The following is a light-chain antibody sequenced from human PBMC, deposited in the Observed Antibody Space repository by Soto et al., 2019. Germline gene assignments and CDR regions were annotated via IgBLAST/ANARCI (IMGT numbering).Light chain of an antibody. CDR2: GAS. Sequence: EIVLTQSPCTLSVYPGERATLSCRASQSVTKNNLNCYQQKPGQAPRLRLYGASIRATGIPDRFSGSGSETDFTLTISRLEPEDFALYYCQQYGSSAPITFGQGTRLEIK. J-gene: IGKJ5*01. CDR3: QQYGSSAPIT. V-gene: IGKV3-20*01. CDR1: QSVTKNN.